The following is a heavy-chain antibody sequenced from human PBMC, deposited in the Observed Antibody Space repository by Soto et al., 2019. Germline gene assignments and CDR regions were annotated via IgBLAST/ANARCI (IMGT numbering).Heavy chain of an antibody. J-gene: IGHJ4*02. V-gene: IGHV3-23*01. CDR3: AKGPAVRNYDFWSGYYLDS. CDR1: GFTFSTCA. D-gene: IGHD3-3*01. Sequence: PGGSLRLSCVASGFTFSTCAMSWVRQAPGKGLEWLSGMSHAGGSIYYADSVKGRVSVSRDNSKNILFLQMNTLRAEDTAVYYCAKGPAVRNYDFWSGYYLDSWGQGTLVTVSS. CDR2: MSHAGGSI.